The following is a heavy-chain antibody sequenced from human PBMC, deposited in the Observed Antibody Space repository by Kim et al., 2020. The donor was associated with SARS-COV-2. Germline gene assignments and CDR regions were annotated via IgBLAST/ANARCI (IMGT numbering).Heavy chain of an antibody. CDR2: ISYSGNN. Sequence: AETLSLTCTVSGDSINPYYWSWIRQPPGKGLEWIGYISYSGNNNYNPSFKSRVTVSIATSENQFPLKLSSVPAADTAVYYCAKGRWLVSWGQGTLVSVPS. D-gene: IGHD6-19*01. CDR1: GDSINPYY. V-gene: IGHV4-59*01. CDR3: AKGRWLVS. J-gene: IGHJ1*01.